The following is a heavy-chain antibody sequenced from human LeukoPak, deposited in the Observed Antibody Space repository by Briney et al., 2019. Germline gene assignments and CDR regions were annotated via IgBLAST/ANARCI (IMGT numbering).Heavy chain of an antibody. J-gene: IGHJ4*02. CDR2: ISGSGGSA. Sequence: GGSLRLSCAASGFTFRSYAMGWVRQAPGKGLEWVSAISGSGGSAYFADSVKGRFTISRDNSKNTLYLQMNSLRAEDTAVYYCAKGPGYDSSGYYYHDYWGQGTLVTVSS. CDR3: AKGPGYDSSGYYYHDY. D-gene: IGHD3-22*01. CDR1: GFTFRSYA. V-gene: IGHV3-23*01.